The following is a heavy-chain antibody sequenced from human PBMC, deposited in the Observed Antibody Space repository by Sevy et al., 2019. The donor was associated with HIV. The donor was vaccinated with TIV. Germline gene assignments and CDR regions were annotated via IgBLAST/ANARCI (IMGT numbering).Heavy chain of an antibody. CDR3: ARVSGWYLGYGLDV. D-gene: IGHD6-19*01. Sequence: ASVKVSCKTSGFNFASYDIYWVRQATGQGLEWTGWMNTNTGNTGSPQKFQGRVTMTRNTSITTAYMELRNLRSEDTAIYYCARVSGWYLGYGLDVWGQGTTVTVSS. CDR2: MNTNTGNT. CDR1: GFNFASYD. V-gene: IGHV1-8*02. J-gene: IGHJ6*02.